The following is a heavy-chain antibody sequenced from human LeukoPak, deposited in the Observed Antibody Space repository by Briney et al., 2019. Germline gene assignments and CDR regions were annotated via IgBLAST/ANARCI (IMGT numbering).Heavy chain of an antibody. D-gene: IGHD4-17*01. CDR3: GLSTTKATTRTIDY. V-gene: IGHV4-34*01. J-gene: IGHJ4*02. CDR1: GGSFSVYY. CDR2: INRGGST. Sequence: SETLSLTCAVYGGSFSVYYWSWIRQPPGKGLEWIGEINRGGSTNYSPSLESRVTISLDTSKNQVSLKLSSVTAADTAMYYCGLSTTKATTRTIDYWGQGTLDTVSS.